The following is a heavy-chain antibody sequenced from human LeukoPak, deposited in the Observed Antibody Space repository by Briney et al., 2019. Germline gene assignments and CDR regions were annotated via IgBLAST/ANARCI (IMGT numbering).Heavy chain of an antibody. D-gene: IGHD6-13*01. CDR1: GFIFSSYV. Sequence: PGGSLRLSCAASGFIFSSYVISWVRQAPGKGLEWVSAISGSGGSTYYADSVKGRFTISRDNSKNTLYLQMNSLRAEDTAVYYCAKDSGWQQLDWGQGTLVTVSS. CDR3: AKDSGWQQLD. J-gene: IGHJ4*02. CDR2: ISGSGGST. V-gene: IGHV3-23*01.